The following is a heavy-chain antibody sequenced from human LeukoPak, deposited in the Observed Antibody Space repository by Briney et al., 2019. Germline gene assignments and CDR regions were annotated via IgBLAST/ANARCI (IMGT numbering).Heavy chain of an antibody. Sequence: GGSLRLSCEASGFTFSTYWMSWVRQAPGKGLEWVANINPAGSETFHVDPVKGRFSISRDHAKNLVYLQMNSLRAEDTAVYYCATFGLVAALDLWGQGTLVTVSS. CDR3: ATFGLVAALDL. J-gene: IGHJ4*02. V-gene: IGHV3-7*01. CDR1: GFTFSTYW. D-gene: IGHD5-12*01. CDR2: INPAGSET.